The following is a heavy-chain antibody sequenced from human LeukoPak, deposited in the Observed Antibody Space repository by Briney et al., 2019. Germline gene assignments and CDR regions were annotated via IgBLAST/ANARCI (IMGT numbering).Heavy chain of an antibody. CDR3: AKDNSQLATYYYYGIDV. J-gene: IGHJ6*02. Sequence: GGSLRLSCAASGFTFSNYGMHWVRQAPGKGLEWVAVISYDGSNKYYADSVRGRFTISRDNSKNTLYLQMNSLRAEDTAVYYCAKDNSQLATYYYYGIDVWGQGTTVTVSS. D-gene: IGHD6-13*01. V-gene: IGHV3-30*18. CDR1: GFTFSNYG. CDR2: ISYDGSNK.